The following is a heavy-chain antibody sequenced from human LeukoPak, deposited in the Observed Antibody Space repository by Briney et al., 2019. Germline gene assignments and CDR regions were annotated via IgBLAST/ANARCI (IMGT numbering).Heavy chain of an antibody. V-gene: IGHV3-23*01. D-gene: IGHD2-2*01. Sequence: GGSLRLSCAASGFTFSSYAMSWVRQAPGKGLEWVSAISGSGGSTYYADSVKGRFTISRDNSKNTLYLQMNSLRAEDTAVYYCAKDAPSSTSSYPYYYYMDVWGKGTTVTVSS. CDR3: AKDAPSSTSSYPYYYYMDV. CDR1: GFTFSSYA. J-gene: IGHJ6*03. CDR2: ISGSGGST.